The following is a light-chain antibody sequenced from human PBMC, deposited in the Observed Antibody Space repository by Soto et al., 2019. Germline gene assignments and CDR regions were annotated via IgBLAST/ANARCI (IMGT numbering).Light chain of an antibody. J-gene: IGKJ4*01. CDR3: QQRSNWPRLT. Sequence: EIVLTQSPATLSLSPGERATLSCRASQSVSSYLVWYQQKPGQAPRLLIYDTSNRATGIPARFSGSGSGTDFTLTISSLEHEDSAVYYCQQRSNWPRLTFGGGTKVEIK. CDR1: QSVSSY. V-gene: IGKV3-11*01. CDR2: DTS.